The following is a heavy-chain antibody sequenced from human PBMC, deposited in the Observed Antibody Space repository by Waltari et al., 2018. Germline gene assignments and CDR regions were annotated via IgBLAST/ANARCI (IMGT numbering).Heavy chain of an antibody. J-gene: IGHJ3*02. V-gene: IGHV4-39*01. CDR1: PGSITTYGYY. CDR3: AVGRGIFDI. D-gene: IGHD6-13*01. Sequence: LQLQESGPGLVKPSETLSLTCTVSPGSITTYGYYWGWIHQPPGKGLEGMGSIYYSGITSYDPSLERRVIISRDTSEGRISLRLNSVTAADTAVYYCAVGRGIFDIWGQGTVVTVSS. CDR2: IYYSGIT.